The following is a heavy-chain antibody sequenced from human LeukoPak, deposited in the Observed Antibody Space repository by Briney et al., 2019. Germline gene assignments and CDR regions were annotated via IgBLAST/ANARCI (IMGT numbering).Heavy chain of an antibody. V-gene: IGHV3-30*04. CDR3: ASEIIFGSFDY. CDR1: GFTFSRYA. CDR2: ISYDGSNK. J-gene: IGHJ4*02. Sequence: GGSLRLSCAASGFTFSRYAMHWVRQAPGKGLEWVAVISYDGSNKYYADSVKGRFTISRDNSKNTLYLQMNSLRAEDTAVYYCASEIIFGSFDYWGQRTLVTVSS. D-gene: IGHD3-3*01.